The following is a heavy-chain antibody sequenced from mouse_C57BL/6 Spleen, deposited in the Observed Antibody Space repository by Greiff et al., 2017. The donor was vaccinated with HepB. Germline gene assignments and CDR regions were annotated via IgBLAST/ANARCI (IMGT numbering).Heavy chain of an antibody. J-gene: IGHJ2*01. CDR3: ARGGDDGYYPFDY. CDR2: ISDGGSYT. D-gene: IGHD2-3*01. Sequence: EVHLVESGGGLVKPGGSLKLSCAASGFTFSSYAMSWVRQTPEKRLEWVATISDGGSYTYYPDNVKGRFTISRDNAKNNLYLQMSHLKSEDTAMYYYARGGDDGYYPFDYWGQGTTLTVSS. CDR1: GFTFSSYA. V-gene: IGHV5-4*01.